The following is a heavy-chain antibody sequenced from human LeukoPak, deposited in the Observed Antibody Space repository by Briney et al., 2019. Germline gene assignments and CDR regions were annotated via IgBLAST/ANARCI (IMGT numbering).Heavy chain of an antibody. CDR2: IYPGDSDT. D-gene: IGHD6-19*01. CDR3: ARQYSGGWYGDWFDP. V-gene: IGHV5-51*01. Sequence: GASLKFSCKGSGYSFTIYWIGWVRQMPEKGLEWMGIIYPGDSDTRYSPSFRGEVTIPADNSITTAYLQWSSLKASDTAMYYCARQYSGGWYGDWFDPWGQGTLVTASS. J-gene: IGHJ5*02. CDR1: GYSFTIYW.